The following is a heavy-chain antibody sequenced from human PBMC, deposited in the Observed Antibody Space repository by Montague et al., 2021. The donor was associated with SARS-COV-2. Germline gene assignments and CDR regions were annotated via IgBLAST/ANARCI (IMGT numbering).Heavy chain of an antibody. Sequence: CAISGDSVSSNSAAWNWIRQSPSRCLEWLGRTYYRSKWYNDYAVSVKSRITINPDTSKNQFSLQLNSVNPEDTAVYYCARDDPYCTNGVCYTGNWFDPWGQGTLVTVSS. V-gene: IGHV6-1*01. CDR2: TYYRSKWYN. CDR1: GDSVSSNSAA. D-gene: IGHD2-8*01. J-gene: IGHJ5*02. CDR3: ARDDPYCTNGVCYTGNWFDP.